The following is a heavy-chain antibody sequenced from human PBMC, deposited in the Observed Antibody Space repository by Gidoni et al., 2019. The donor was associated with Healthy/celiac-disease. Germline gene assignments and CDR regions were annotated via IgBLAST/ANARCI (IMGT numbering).Heavy chain of an antibody. V-gene: IGHV3-48*04. J-gene: IGHJ4*02. D-gene: IGHD3-10*01. CDR2: ISSSSSTI. Sequence: EVQLVESGGGLVQPGGSLRLSCAASGFTFSSYSVNWVRQAPGKGLEWVSYISSSSSTIYYADSVKGRFTISRDNAKNSLYLQMNSLRAEDTAVYYCAREPLLLWFGELSPYFDYWGQGTLVTVSS. CDR3: AREPLLLWFGELSPYFDY. CDR1: GFTFSSYS.